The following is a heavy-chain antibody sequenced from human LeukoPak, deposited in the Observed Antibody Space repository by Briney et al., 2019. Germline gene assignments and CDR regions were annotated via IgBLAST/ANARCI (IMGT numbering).Heavy chain of an antibody. CDR1: GFSFSTQR. CDR2: INIDERIT. CDR3: FRAGGD. V-gene: IGHV3-74*01. Sequence: GGSLRLSCAASGFSFSTQRMHWVRQAPGKGLVWVSYINIDERITDYADSVKGGFTISRDNARNTLYMQRICLRAEDTAIYYCFRAGGDWGQGTLVTVSS. D-gene: IGHD3-10*01. J-gene: IGHJ4*02.